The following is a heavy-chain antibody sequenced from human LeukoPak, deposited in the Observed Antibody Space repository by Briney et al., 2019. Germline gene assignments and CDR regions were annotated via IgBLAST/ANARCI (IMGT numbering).Heavy chain of an antibody. V-gene: IGHV1-24*01. J-gene: IGHJ4*02. D-gene: IGHD1-7*01. CDR2: FDSGDGEI. CDR1: GYTLTELS. Sequence: PQASVKVSCKVSGYTLTELSMHWVRQAPGKGLEWMGGFDSGDGEIIYAQKFQGRVTMTEDTSADTAYMELSGLRFEDTAVYYCATEAGNFYFDSWGQGTLVTVSS. CDR3: ATEAGNFYFDS.